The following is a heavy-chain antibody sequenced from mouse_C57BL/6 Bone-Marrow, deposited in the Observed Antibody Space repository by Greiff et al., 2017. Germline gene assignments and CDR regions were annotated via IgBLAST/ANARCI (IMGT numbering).Heavy chain of an antibody. D-gene: IGHD1-1*01. CDR2: IRNKANGYST. J-gene: IGHJ3*01. CDR3: ARSYSPFAY. V-gene: IGHV7-3*01. Sequence: EVKLVESGGGLVQPGGSLSLSCAASGFTFTAYYMSWVRQPPGKALEWLGFIRNKANGYSTEYSASVKGRFTISRDNSHRFLYLQMTALRAEDSATYYCARSYSPFAYWGQGTLVTVSA. CDR1: GFTFTAYY.